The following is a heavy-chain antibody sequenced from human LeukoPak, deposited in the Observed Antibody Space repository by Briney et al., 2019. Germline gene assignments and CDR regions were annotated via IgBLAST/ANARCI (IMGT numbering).Heavy chain of an antibody. Sequence: ASVKVSCKASGGTFSSYTISWVRQAPGQGLEWMGRIIPILGIANYAQKFQGRVTITADKSTSTAYMELSSLRSEDTAVYYCARDSPNYLLTYYFAYWAQETLVTVSS. D-gene: IGHD1-26*01. V-gene: IGHV1-69*04. J-gene: IGHJ4*02. CDR1: GGTFSSYT. CDR3: ARDSPNYLLTYYFAY. CDR2: IIPILGIA.